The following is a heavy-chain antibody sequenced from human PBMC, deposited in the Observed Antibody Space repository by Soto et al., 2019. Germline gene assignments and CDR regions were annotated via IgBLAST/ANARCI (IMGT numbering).Heavy chain of an antibody. Sequence: QVPLVQSGAEVKKPGASVKVSCQASGYTFTRYAMPWVRQAPGQRLEWMGWINAGNGNTKYSQKFQGRVTITRDTSARTGDKELSSLRSEDTAVYYCARAAFSHREMDTHPLGYWGQGTLVTVAS. J-gene: IGHJ4*02. V-gene: IGHV1-3*01. D-gene: IGHD5-18*01. CDR3: ARAAFSHREMDTHPLGY. CDR2: INAGNGNT. CDR1: GYTFTRYA.